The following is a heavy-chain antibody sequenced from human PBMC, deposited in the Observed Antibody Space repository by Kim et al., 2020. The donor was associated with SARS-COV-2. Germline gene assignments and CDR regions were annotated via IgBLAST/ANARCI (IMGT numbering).Heavy chain of an antibody. V-gene: IGHV5-10-1*01. J-gene: IGHJ6*02. CDR3: ARRSGRYKGYYDILTGYYAGYYYYGMDV. Sequence: GESLKISCKGSGYSFTSYWISWVRQMPGKGLEWMGRIDPSDSYTNYSPSFQGHVTISADKSISTAYLQWSSLKASDTAMYYCARRSGRYKGYYDILTGYYAGYYYYGMDVWGQGTTVTVSS. D-gene: IGHD3-9*01. CDR1: GYSFTSYW. CDR2: IDPSDSYT.